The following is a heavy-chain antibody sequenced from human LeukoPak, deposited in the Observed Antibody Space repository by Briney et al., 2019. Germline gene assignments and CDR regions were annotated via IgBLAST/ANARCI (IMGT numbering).Heavy chain of an antibody. Sequence: QPGGSLRLSCAASGFTFSSYAMSWVRQAPGKGLEWVSAISGSGGSTYYADSVKGRFTISRDNSKNTLYLQMNSLRAEDTAVYYCAMSPCGGDCLEYYFDYWGQGTLVTVSS. CDR3: AMSPCGGDCLEYYFDY. CDR1: GFTFSSYA. J-gene: IGHJ4*02. V-gene: IGHV3-23*01. D-gene: IGHD2-21*02. CDR2: ISGSGGST.